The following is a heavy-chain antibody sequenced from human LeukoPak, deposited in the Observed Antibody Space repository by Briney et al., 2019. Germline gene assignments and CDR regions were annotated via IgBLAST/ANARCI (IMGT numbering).Heavy chain of an antibody. D-gene: IGHD3-3*01. CDR2: ISGSGGST. V-gene: IGHV3-23*01. CDR3: AKDQGFWSGYYDFDY. CDR1: GFTFSSYA. J-gene: IGHJ4*02. Sequence: GGSLRLSCAASGFTFSSYAMSWVRQAPGKGLEWVSAISGSGGSTYYADSVKGRFTISRDNSKNTLYLQMNSLRAEDTAVYYCAKDQGFWSGYYDFDYWGQGTLVTVSS.